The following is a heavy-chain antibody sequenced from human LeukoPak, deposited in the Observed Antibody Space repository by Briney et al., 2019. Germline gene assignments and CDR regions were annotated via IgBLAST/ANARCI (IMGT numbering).Heavy chain of an antibody. CDR2: IYYSGST. CDR1: GGSISSSSYY. CDR3: ARRVTMVRGVIIYDY. V-gene: IGHV4-39*01. J-gene: IGHJ4*02. D-gene: IGHD3-10*01. Sequence: PSETLSLTCTVSGGSISSSSYYWGWIRQPPGKGLEWIGSIYYSGSTYYNPSLKSRVTISVDTSKNQFSLKLSSVTAADTAVYYCARRVTMVRGVIIYDYWGQGTLVTVSS.